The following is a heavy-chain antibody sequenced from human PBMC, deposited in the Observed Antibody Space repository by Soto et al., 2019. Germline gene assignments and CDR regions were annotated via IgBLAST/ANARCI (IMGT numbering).Heavy chain of an antibody. CDR3: ARDRAVAAPSFDY. J-gene: IGHJ4*02. CDR2: INPNSGGT. V-gene: IGHV1-2*04. D-gene: IGHD6-19*01. CDR1: GYTFTGYY. Sequence: QVPLVQSGAEVKKPGASVKVSCKASGYTFTGYYMHWVRQAPGQGLEWMGWINPNSGGTNYAQKFQGWVTMTRDTSISTAYMELSRLRSDDTAVYYCARDRAVAAPSFDYWGQGTLFTVSS.